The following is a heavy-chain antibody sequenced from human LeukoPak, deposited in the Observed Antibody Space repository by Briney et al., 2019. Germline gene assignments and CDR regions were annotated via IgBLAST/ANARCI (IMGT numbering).Heavy chain of an antibody. CDR1: GGSISSSNW. D-gene: IGHD3-22*01. CDR3: ARDSSGYPSTFDY. CDR2: IYHSGST. V-gene: IGHV4-4*02. J-gene: IGHJ4*02. Sequence: SGTLSLTCAVSGGSISSSNWWSWVRQPPGKGLEWIGEIYHSGSTNYNPSLKSRVTISVDKSKNQFSLKLSSVTAADTAVYYCARDSSGYPSTFDYWGQGTLVTVSS.